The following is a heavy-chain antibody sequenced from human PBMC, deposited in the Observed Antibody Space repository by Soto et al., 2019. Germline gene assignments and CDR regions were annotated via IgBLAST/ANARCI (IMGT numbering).Heavy chain of an antibody. CDR1: GDCIKRYC. D-gene: IGHD2-2*01. CDR2: ICNSGTT. J-gene: IGHJ4*02. Sequence: PLVLRSHTCTVAGDCIKRYCLTWIRQHQGEGREWIGCICNSGTTNYNPSLKSRVTISVDTSKSQISLWLSSVTAADTAVYHCARHLGPAGPDYWGQGTLVTVSS. CDR3: ARHLGPAGPDY. V-gene: IGHV4-59*08.